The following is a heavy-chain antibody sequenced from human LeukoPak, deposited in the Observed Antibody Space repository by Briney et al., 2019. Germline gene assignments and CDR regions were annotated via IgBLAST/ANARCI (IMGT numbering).Heavy chain of an antibody. CDR3: TTFYGAGY. J-gene: IGHJ4*02. CDR2: IKSKTDGGTT. Sequence: GGSLRLSCEASVFSFSNYGIHWVRQAPGKGLEWVGRIKSKTDGGTTDFAAPVKGRFTISRDDSKNTLYLQMNSLKTEDTAVYYCTTFYGAGYWGQGTLVTVSS. D-gene: IGHD2/OR15-2a*01. CDR1: VFSFSNYG. V-gene: IGHV3-15*01.